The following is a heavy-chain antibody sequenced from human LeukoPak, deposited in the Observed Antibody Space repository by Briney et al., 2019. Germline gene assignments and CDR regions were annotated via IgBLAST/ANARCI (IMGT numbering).Heavy chain of an antibody. V-gene: IGHV3-7*01. D-gene: IGHD3-3*01. J-gene: IGHJ4*02. CDR1: GFTFSSYW. Sequence: GGSLRLSCAASGFTFSSYWMSWVRQAPGKGLEWVANIKQDGSEKYYVDSVKGRFTISRDNAKNSLYLQMNSLRAEDTAVYYCARDSAYYDFWSGYYSHFDCWGQGTLVTVSS. CDR2: IKQDGSEK. CDR3: ARDSAYYDFWSGYYSHFDC.